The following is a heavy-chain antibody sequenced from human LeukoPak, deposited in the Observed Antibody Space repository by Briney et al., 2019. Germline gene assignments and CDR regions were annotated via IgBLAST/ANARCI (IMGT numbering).Heavy chain of an antibody. CDR1: GYSISSGYY. CDR3: ARRHDYDILTGYYHWYFDL. CDR2: IYHSGST. Sequence: KPSETLSLTCAVSGYSISSGYYWGWIRQPPGKGLEWIGCIYHSGSTYYNPSLTSRVTISVDTSKNQFSLKLSSVTAADTAVYYCARRHDYDILTGYYHWYFDLWGRGTLVTVSS. V-gene: IGHV4-38-2*01. J-gene: IGHJ2*01. D-gene: IGHD3-9*01.